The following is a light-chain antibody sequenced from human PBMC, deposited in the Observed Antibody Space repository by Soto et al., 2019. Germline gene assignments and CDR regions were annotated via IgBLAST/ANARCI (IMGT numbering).Light chain of an antibody. CDR3: QLYEDWPQT. CDR1: QSVRTN. V-gene: IGKV3D-15*01. CDR2: YSS. J-gene: IGKJ1*01. Sequence: EVMMTQFPDTVSVTPGETVTLSCGASQSVRTNLAWYQQRPGQAPRLLIHYSSTRATDVPARFSGNGSGTNFTRAISSLLSEDFAVYYCQLYEDWPQTFGHGTTA.